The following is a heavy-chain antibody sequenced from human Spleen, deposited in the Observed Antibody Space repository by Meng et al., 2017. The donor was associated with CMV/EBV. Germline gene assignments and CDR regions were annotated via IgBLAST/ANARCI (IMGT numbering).Heavy chain of an antibody. Sequence: GESLKISCAASGFIFSSYNMNWVRQAPRKGLEWVSAITSDSGHIYYADSVKGRFTISRDNANNSLYLQMNRLRAEDTAVYYCGTDLGKIHSRSGAFNIWGQGTMVTVSS. V-gene: IGHV3-21*01. CDR1: GFIFSSYN. CDR2: ITSDSGHI. D-gene: IGHD3-10*01. J-gene: IGHJ3*02. CDR3: GTDLGKIHSRSGAFNI.